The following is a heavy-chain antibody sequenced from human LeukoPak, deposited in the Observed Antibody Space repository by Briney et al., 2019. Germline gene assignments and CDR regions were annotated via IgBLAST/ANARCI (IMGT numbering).Heavy chain of an antibody. J-gene: IGHJ6*02. CDR3: ARGGGLDV. D-gene: IGHD3-16*01. V-gene: IGHV3-7*03. CDR1: GFTFSSYW. Sequence: GGSLSLPCAASGFTFSSYWMNWARKPPGKGLEWVASINHNGNVNYYVDSVKGRFTISRDNAKNSLYLQMSNLRAEDTAVYFCARGGGLDVWGQGATVTVSS. CDR2: INHNGNVN.